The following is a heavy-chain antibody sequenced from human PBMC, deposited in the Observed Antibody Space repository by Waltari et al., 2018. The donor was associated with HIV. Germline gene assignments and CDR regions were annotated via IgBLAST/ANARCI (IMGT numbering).Heavy chain of an antibody. D-gene: IGHD3-22*01. CDR1: GFTFSSYA. V-gene: IGHV3-23*01. CDR2: ISGSGGST. J-gene: IGHJ2*01. CDR3: AKGGDYGGGRIVVPPWCWYFDL. Sequence: EVQLLESGGGLVQPGGSLRLSCAASGFTFSSYAMSWVRQAPGKGLEWVSAISGSGGSTYYADSVKGRFTISRDNSKNTLYLQMNSLRAEDTAVYYCAKGGDYGGGRIVVPPWCWYFDLWGRGTLVTVSS.